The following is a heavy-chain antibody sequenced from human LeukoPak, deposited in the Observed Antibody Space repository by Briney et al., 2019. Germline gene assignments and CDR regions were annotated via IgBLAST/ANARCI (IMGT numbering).Heavy chain of an antibody. Sequence: SGGSLRLSCAASGFTFSSYSMNWVGQAPGKGLEWVSSISSSSSYIYYADSVKGRFTISRDNAKNSLYLQMNSLRAEDTAVYYCARGHYPDAFDIWGQGTMVTVSS. J-gene: IGHJ3*02. CDR1: GFTFSSYS. V-gene: IGHV3-21*01. CDR3: ARGHYPDAFDI. D-gene: IGHD1-26*01. CDR2: ISSSSSYI.